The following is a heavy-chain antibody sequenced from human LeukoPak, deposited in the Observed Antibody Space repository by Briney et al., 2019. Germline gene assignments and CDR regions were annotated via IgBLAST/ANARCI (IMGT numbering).Heavy chain of an antibody. CDR3: ARVSSGNRFDY. CDR2: INPNSGGT. CDR1: GYTFTGYY. J-gene: IGHJ4*02. V-gene: IGHV1-2*02. D-gene: IGHD1-14*01. Sequence: XSVKVSCKASGYTFTGYYMHWVRQAPGQGLEWMGWINPNSGGTNYAQKFQGRVAMTRDTSISTAYMELSRLRSDDTAVYYCARVSSGNRFDYWGQGTLVTVSS.